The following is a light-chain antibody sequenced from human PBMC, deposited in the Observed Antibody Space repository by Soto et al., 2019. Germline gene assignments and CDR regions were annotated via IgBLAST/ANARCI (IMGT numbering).Light chain of an antibody. CDR2: GVS. V-gene: IGKV3-20*01. CDR3: QQYNSYSW. CDR1: QSVSSSY. Sequence: EIVLTQSPGTLSLSPGERATLSCRASQSVSSSYLAWYQKKPGLAPRLLIYGVSSRAIGIPDKFSGGGSGTDFTLTISRLEPEDFATYYCQQYNSYSWFGQGTKVEIK. J-gene: IGKJ1*01.